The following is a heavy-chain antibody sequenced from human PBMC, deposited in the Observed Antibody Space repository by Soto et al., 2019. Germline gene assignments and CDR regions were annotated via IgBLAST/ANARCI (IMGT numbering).Heavy chain of an antibody. J-gene: IGHJ5*02. Sequence: SETLSLTCTVSGGSISSGDYYWSWIRQPPGKGLEWIGYIYYSGSTYYNPSLKSRVTISVDTSKNQFSLKLSSVTAADTAVYYCARVGVAAAGPPINWFDPRGQGTLVTVSS. CDR2: IYYSGST. CDR1: GGSISSGDYY. V-gene: IGHV4-30-4*01. D-gene: IGHD6-13*01. CDR3: ARVGVAAAGPPINWFDP.